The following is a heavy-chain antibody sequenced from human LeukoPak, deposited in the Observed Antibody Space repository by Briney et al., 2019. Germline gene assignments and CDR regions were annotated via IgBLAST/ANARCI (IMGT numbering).Heavy chain of an antibody. CDR3: ARGGVVPAAQRNYYYYYYMDV. V-gene: IGHV3-7*01. Sequence: GGSLRLSCAASGFTFSSYWMSWVRQAPGKGLEWVANIKQDGSEKYYVDSVKGRFTISRDNAKNSLYLQMNSLRAEDTAVYYCARGGVVPAAQRNYYYYYYMDVWGKGTTVTVSS. J-gene: IGHJ6*03. CDR1: GFTFSSYW. CDR2: IKQDGSEK. D-gene: IGHD2-2*01.